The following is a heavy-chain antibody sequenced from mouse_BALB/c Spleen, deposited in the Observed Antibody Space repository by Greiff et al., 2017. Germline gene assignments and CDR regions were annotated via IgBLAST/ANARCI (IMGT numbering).Heavy chain of an antibody. CDR2: IYPGNVNT. CDR3: ARRGRYDEGAWFAY. J-gene: IGHJ3*01. Sequence: QVQLQQSGPELVKPGASVRISCKASGYTFTSYYIHWVKQRPGQGLEWIGWIYPGNVNTKYNEKFKGKATLTADKSSSTAYMQLSSLTSEDSAVYFCARRGRYDEGAWFAYWGQGTLVTVSA. CDR1: GYTFTSYY. D-gene: IGHD2-14*01. V-gene: IGHV1S56*01.